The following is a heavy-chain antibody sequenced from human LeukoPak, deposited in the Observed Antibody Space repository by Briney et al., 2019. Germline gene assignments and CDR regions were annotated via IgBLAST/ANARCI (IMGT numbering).Heavy chain of an antibody. CDR2: TYYRSKWYN. V-gene: IGHV6-1*01. CDR3: ARRSAAGPIDY. Sequence: SQTLSLTCAISGDSVSSNSASLNWIRQSPSGGLEWLGRTYYRSKWYNEYAASVKGRITVNPDTSKNQFSLHLNSVTPEDTAVYYCARRSAAGPIDYWGQGTLVTVSS. D-gene: IGHD6-13*01. J-gene: IGHJ4*02. CDR1: GDSVSSNSAS.